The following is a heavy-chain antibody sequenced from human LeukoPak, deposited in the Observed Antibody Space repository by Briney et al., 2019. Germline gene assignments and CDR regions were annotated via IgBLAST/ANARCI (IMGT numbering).Heavy chain of an antibody. CDR2: MRGDGSAI. D-gene: IGHD4-17*01. J-gene: IGHJ4*02. CDR3: ARTTDLDF. CDR1: GFTFCGYW. Sequence: GGSLRLSCAASGFTFCGYWMTWVRQAPGKGLEWVANMRGDGSAIYYVDSVKGRFTISRDNAKNSLYLQMNSLRAEDTAIYYCARTTDLDFWGQGTLVTVSS. V-gene: IGHV3-7*02.